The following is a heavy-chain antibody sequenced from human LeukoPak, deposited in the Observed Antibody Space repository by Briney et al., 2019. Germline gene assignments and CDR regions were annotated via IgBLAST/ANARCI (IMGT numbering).Heavy chain of an antibody. CDR1: GFTFSNAW. D-gene: IGHD3-22*01. Sequence: GGSLRLSCAASGFTFSNAWMSWVRQAPGKGLEWVGRIKSKTDGGTTDYAAPVKGRFTISRDHSKNTLYLQMNSLKTEDTAVYYCTTDPPNYYDSSGYLGYDAFDIWGQGTMVTVSS. CDR2: IKSKTDGGTT. CDR3: TTDPPNYYDSSGYLGYDAFDI. J-gene: IGHJ3*02. V-gene: IGHV3-15*01.